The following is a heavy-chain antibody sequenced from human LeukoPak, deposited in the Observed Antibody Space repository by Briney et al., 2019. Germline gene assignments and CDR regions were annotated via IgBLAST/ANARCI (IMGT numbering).Heavy chain of an antibody. CDR3: VRYQGSVTVVTPSPLDY. CDR1: GLTFSDYD. V-gene: IGHV3-11*01. J-gene: IGHJ4*02. CDR2: ISSSGSTI. D-gene: IGHD4-23*01. Sequence: GGSLRLSCAVSGLTFSDYDVSSIRQAPGQGLEWGCYISSSGSTIYYAASVKRRFTICRDIAKNSLYLQMTSMRGADTAVYSCVRYQGSVTVVTPSPLDYWGQGTLVTVSS.